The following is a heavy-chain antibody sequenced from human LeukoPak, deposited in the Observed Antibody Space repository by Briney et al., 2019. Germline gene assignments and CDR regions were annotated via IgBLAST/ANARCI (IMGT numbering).Heavy chain of an antibody. CDR1: GGSFSGYY. Sequence: SETLSLTCAVYGGSFSGYYWSWIRQPPGKGLEWIREINHSGSTNYNPSLKSRVTISVDTSKNQFSLKLSSVTAADTAVYYCARGNPYYYDSSGYYYLTYWGQGTLVTVSS. CDR2: INHSGST. D-gene: IGHD3-22*01. V-gene: IGHV4-34*01. CDR3: ARGNPYYYDSSGYYYLTY. J-gene: IGHJ4*02.